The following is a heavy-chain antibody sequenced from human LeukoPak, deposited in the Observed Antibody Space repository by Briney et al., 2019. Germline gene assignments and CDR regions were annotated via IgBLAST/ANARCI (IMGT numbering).Heavy chain of an antibody. Sequence: PSESLSLTCTVSGGSISSSSYYWGWIRQPPGKGLEWIGGIYYSGSTYYNPSLKSRVTISVDTSKNQFSLKLSSVTAADTAVYYCARPASTYYYDRSGYYLDAFDIWGQGTMVTVSS. CDR3: ARPASTYYYDRSGYYLDAFDI. V-gene: IGHV4-39*01. J-gene: IGHJ3*02. D-gene: IGHD3-22*01. CDR2: IYYSGST. CDR1: GGSISSSSYY.